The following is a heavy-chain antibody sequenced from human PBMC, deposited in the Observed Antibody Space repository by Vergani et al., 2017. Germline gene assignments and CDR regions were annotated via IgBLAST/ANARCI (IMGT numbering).Heavy chain of an antibody. Sequence: EVQLVESGGGLVKPGGSLRLSCAASGFTLSSYSMNWVRQAPGKGLEWVSSISSSSSYIYYADSVKGRFTISRDNAKNSLYLQMNSLRAEDTAVYYCARDHNWNDVDAFDIWGQGTMVTVSS. CDR3: ARDHNWNDVDAFDI. J-gene: IGHJ3*02. CDR1: GFTLSSYS. CDR2: ISSSSSYI. D-gene: IGHD1-1*01. V-gene: IGHV3-21*01.